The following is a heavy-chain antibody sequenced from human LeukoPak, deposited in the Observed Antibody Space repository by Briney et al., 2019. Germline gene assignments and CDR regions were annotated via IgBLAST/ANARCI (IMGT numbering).Heavy chain of an antibody. Sequence: SVKVSCKASGGTFSSYAISWVRQAPGQGLEWMGGIIPIFGTANYAQKFQGRVTIIADESMSTAYMELSSLRSEDTAVYYCARDGVAGTIDYWGQGTLVTVSS. V-gene: IGHV1-69*13. CDR2: IIPIFGTA. CDR1: GGTFSSYA. J-gene: IGHJ4*02. D-gene: IGHD1-1*01. CDR3: ARDGVAGTIDY.